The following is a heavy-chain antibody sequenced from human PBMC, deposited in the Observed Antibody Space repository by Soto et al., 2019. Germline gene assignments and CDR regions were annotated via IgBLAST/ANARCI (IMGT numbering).Heavy chain of an antibody. Sequence: EVKLLESGGTLVEPGGSLRLSCAASGFTFSTYAMSWVRQSPGKGLEWVSGIYTSGVPKYADSVQGRFTISRDDSKNTLYLQMNSLRAEDTAGYYCTRDWERDSEAFFDYWGQGTLVTVSS. CDR3: TRDWERDSEAFFDY. V-gene: IGHV3-23*05. J-gene: IGHJ4*02. CDR2: IYTSGVP. CDR1: GFTFSTYA. D-gene: IGHD3-3*02.